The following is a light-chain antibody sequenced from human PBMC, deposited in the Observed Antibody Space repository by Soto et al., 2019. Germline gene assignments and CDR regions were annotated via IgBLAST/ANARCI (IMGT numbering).Light chain of an antibody. Sequence: PITQSPSTLSGSVGARVTITCRASQTISSWLAWYQQKQGTAPKLLIYKASTLKSGVPSRFRGSGSGTELTINISRLKPDDGETYYCQHYNSYSEAFGQGTKVDIK. V-gene: IGKV1-5*03. J-gene: IGKJ1*01. CDR1: QTISSW. CDR3: QHYNSYSEA. CDR2: KAS.